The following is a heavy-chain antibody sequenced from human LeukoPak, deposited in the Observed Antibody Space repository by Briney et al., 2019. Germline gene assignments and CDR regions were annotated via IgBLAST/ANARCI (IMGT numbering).Heavy chain of an antibody. CDR2: IWSDESNK. Sequence: GGSLRLSCAASGFTFSNYGMHWVRQAPGKGLEWVAVIWSDESNKHYADSVKGRFTISRDNFKNTLYLHMNRPRAEDTTVYYCARGVVGATTGWYFDLWGRGTLVTVSS. CDR3: ARGVVGATTGWYFDL. CDR1: GFTFSNYG. D-gene: IGHD1-26*01. V-gene: IGHV3-33*01. J-gene: IGHJ2*01.